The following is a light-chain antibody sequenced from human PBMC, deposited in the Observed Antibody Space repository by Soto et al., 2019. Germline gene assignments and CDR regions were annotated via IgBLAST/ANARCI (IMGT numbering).Light chain of an antibody. Sequence: SVLTQPPSASGSPGQSVTISCTGTSSDVGGYNYVSWYQQHPGKAPKLMIYEVSKRPSGVPDRFSGSKSGNTASLTVSGLQAEDEAEYDCSSYAGSNNFVVFGGGTKLTVL. V-gene: IGLV2-8*01. J-gene: IGLJ2*01. CDR2: EVS. CDR3: SSYAGSNNFVV. CDR1: SSDVGGYNY.